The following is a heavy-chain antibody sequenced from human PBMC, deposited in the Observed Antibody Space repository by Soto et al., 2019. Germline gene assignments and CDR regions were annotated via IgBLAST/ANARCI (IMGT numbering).Heavy chain of an antibody. J-gene: IGHJ6*02. CDR3: ARDFEVRDTYGNYYYTMDV. CDR1: GGSVSSGSYY. CDR2: IYYSGST. D-gene: IGHD3-10*01. Sequence: SETLSLTCTVSGGSVSSGSYYWSWIRQPPGKGLEWIGYIYYSGSTNYNPSLKSRVTISVDTSKNQFSVKLSSVTAADTAVYYCARDFEVRDTYGNYYYTMDVWGQGTTVTVYS. V-gene: IGHV4-61*01.